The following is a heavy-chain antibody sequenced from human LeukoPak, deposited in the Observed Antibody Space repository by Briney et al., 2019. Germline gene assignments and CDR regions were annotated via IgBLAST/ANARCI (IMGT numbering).Heavy chain of an antibody. D-gene: IGHD2-15*01. J-gene: IGHJ4*02. CDR3: ARDAGYCSGGSCYDK. CDR2: IKQDGSEK. Sequence: GGSLRLSCAASGFTFSSYWMSWVRQAPGKGPECVANIKQDGSEKYCVDSVKGRFTISRDNAKNSLYLQMNSLRAEDTAVYYCARDAGYCSGGSCYDKWGQGTLVTVSS. V-gene: IGHV3-7*01. CDR1: GFTFSSYW.